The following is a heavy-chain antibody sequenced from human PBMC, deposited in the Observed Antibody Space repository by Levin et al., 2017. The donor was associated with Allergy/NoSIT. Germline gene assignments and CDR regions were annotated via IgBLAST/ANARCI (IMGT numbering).Heavy chain of an antibody. J-gene: IGHJ6*02. Sequence: PGGSLRLSCAASGFTFSSYWMSWVRQAPGKGLEWVANIKQDGSEKYYVDSVKGRFTISRDNAKNSLYLQMNSLRAEDTAVYYCAREGYSSSPHGHYYYYYGMDVWGQGTTVTVSS. CDR3: AREGYSSSPHGHYYYYYGMDV. V-gene: IGHV3-7*01. CDR2: IKQDGSEK. D-gene: IGHD6-13*01. CDR1: GFTFSSYW.